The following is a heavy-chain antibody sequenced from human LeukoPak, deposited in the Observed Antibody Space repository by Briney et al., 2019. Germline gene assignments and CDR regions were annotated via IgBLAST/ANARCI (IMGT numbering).Heavy chain of an antibody. V-gene: IGHV1-18*01. CDR1: GYTFTSYG. Sequence: GASVKVSCKASGYTFTSYGISWVRQAPGQGLEWMGWISAYNGNTNYAQKLQGRVTMTTDTSTSTAYMELRSLRSDDTAVYYCAIWGITMVRGVILYYFDYWGQGTLVTVSS. CDR2: ISAYNGNT. CDR3: AIWGITMVRGVILYYFDY. D-gene: IGHD3-10*01. J-gene: IGHJ4*02.